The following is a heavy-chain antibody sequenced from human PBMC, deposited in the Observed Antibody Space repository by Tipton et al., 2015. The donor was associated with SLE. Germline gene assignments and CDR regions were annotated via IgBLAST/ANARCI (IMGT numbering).Heavy chain of an antibody. CDR3: ARWLQLGRSDY. Sequence: LRLSCTVSGYSISSGYYWGWIRQPPGKGLEWIGIIYHSGSTYYNPSLKSRVTISVDTSKNQFSLKLSSVTAADTAVDYCARWLQLGRSDYWGEGTLVTVSS. D-gene: IGHD5-24*01. CDR1: GYSISSGYY. J-gene: IGHJ4*02. V-gene: IGHV4-38-2*02. CDR2: IYHSGST.